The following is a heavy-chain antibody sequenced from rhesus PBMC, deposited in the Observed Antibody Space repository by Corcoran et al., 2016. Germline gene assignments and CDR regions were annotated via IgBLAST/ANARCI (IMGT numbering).Heavy chain of an antibody. CDR1: GGSISSSYYY. J-gene: IGHJ6*01. Sequence: QVQLQESGPGLVKPSETLSLTCAASGGSISSSYYYWSWIRPAPGQGLEWSGYISYSWSTSYNPALKSRVTISSDTSKNQFALKLSFVTAADTAVYYGARGGDYNIWTGYSYYGLDSWGQGVVVTVSS. CDR2: ISYSWST. CDR3: ARGGDYNIWTGYSYYGLDS. V-gene: IGHV4-122*02. D-gene: IGHD3-3*01.